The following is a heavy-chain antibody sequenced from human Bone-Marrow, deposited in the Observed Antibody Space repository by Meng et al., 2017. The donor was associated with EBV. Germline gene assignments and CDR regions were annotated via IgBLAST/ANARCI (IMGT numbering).Heavy chain of an antibody. D-gene: IGHD2/OR15-2a*01. Sequence: QQWSEGFGLPSENLPPTSPVYGASFGVYYRRWSRQPPGKGLAWIGEINHSGSTNYNPSLKSRITVSVDPSKNQFSLKLSSVPAADTAVYYCARERHRISTARPYYFDYWGQGTLVTVSS. V-gene: IGHV4-34*01. J-gene: IGHJ4*02. CDR1: GASFGVYY. CDR2: INHSGST. CDR3: ARERHRISTARPYYFDY.